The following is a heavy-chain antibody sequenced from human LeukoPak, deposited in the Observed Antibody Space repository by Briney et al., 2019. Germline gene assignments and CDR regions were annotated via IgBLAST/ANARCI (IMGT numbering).Heavy chain of an antibody. CDR3: AKDQKGPRNIAARPTYYFDY. Sequence: GGSLRLSCAASGFTFSSYGMNWVRQAPGKGLEWVSYISSSSSTIYYADSVKGRFTISRDNAKNSLYLQMNSLRAEDTAVYYCAKDQKGPRNIAARPTYYFDYWGQGTLVTVSS. CDR2: ISSSSSTI. V-gene: IGHV3-48*04. CDR1: GFTFSSYG. J-gene: IGHJ4*02. D-gene: IGHD6-6*01.